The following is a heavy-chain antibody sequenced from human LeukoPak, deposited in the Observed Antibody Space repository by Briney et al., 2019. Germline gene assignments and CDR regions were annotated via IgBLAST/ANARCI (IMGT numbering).Heavy chain of an antibody. J-gene: IGHJ5*02. D-gene: IGHD6-13*01. CDR1: GGSISSGDYY. Sequence: SETLSLTCTVSGGSISSGDYYWSWIRRPPGKGLEWIGYIYYSGSTNYNPSLKSRVTISVDTSKNQFSLKLSSVTAADTAVYYCASSKSSWYGWFDPWGQGTLVTVSS. CDR2: IYYSGST. V-gene: IGHV4-61*08. CDR3: ASSKSSWYGWFDP.